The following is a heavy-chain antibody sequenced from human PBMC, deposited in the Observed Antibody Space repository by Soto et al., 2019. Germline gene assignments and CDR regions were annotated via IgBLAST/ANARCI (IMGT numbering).Heavy chain of an antibody. Sequence: QVQLHQWGAGLLKPSETLSLTCAVSGGSFSFYYWSWIRQPPGKELEWIGEINHSGSTNYNSSLKSRVTISVDTSKNQFPMKLSPVAAADTAVYYCATSFYDSSGYYLFSFDSWGQGTLVTVSS. CDR3: ATSFYDSSGYYLFSFDS. D-gene: IGHD3-22*01. V-gene: IGHV4-34*01. CDR2: INHSGST. CDR1: GGSFSFYY. J-gene: IGHJ4*02.